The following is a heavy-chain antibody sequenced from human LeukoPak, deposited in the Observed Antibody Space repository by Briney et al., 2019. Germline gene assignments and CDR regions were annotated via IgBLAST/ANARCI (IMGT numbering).Heavy chain of an antibody. V-gene: IGHV3-21*01. CDR3: ARVATGSYDWFDP. CDR1: GFTFGGYT. Sequence: GGSLRLSCAASGFTFGGYTMSWARQAPGKGLEWVSSISSSSTYIFYADSVKGRFTISRDSARNSLYLQTNSLRAEDTAVYFCARVATGSYDWFDPWGQGTLVTVSS. D-gene: IGHD3-10*01. CDR2: ISSSSTYI. J-gene: IGHJ5*02.